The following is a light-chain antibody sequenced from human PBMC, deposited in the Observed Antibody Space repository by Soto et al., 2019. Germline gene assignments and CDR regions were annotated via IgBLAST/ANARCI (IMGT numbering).Light chain of an antibody. V-gene: IGLV2-14*01. J-gene: IGLJ2*01. CDR1: SSDIGGYDY. Sequence: QSALTQPASVSGSPGQSITLSCTGTSSDIGGYDYVSWYQRHPGKAPKLIIYDVNNRPSGVSNRFSGSKSGNTASLTISGLQADDEADYYCTSDASGSSHVVFGGGTKLTVL. CDR2: DVN. CDR3: TSDASGSSHVV.